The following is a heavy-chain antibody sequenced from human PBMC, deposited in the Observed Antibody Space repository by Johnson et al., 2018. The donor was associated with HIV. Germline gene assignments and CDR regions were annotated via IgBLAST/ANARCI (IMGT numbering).Heavy chain of an antibody. CDR2: ISGSGGST. CDR3: NTESGYSGYDWQLGAFDS. CDR1: GFTFSSYA. D-gene: IGHD5-12*01. J-gene: IGHJ3*02. Sequence: MQLVESGGGLVQPGRSLRLSCAASGFTFSSYAMSWVRQAPGNGLEWVSAISGSGGSTYYADSVKGRFTISRDNSKNTLYLQMNSLKTEATAVYYCNTESGYSGYDWQLGAFDSWGQGTMVTVSS. V-gene: IGHV3-23*04.